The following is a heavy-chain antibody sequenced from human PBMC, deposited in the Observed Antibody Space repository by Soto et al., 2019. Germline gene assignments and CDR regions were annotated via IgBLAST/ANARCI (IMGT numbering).Heavy chain of an antibody. V-gene: IGHV1-69*01. D-gene: IGHD2-21*01. CDR3: ASVSPSICGGGNCYRLDSFFDS. Sequence: QVQLVQSGAEVKKPGSSLKVSCKTSGVTFSTSGISWVRQGPGQGLEWMGGIIPLFGTPKYARKFQGRVSITADESATTTYMELSGVRADDTAVYYCASVSPSICGGGNCYRLDSFFDSWGQGSLVVVSS. CDR1: GVTFSTSG. CDR2: IIPLFGTP. J-gene: IGHJ5*01.